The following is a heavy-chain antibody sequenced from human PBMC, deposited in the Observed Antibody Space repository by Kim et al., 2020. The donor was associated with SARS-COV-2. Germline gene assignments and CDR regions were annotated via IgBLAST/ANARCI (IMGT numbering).Heavy chain of an antibody. Sequence: YAVSVKGRFTISRDNAKISLYLEMNSLRTEDAALYYCVKGPRNFYYYGMDVWGQGTTVTVSS. J-gene: IGHJ6*02. CDR3: VKGPRNFYYYGMDV. V-gene: IGHV3-9*01.